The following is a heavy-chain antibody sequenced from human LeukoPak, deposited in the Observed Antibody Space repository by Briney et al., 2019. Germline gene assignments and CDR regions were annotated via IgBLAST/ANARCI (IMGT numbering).Heavy chain of an antibody. Sequence: GPVKVSSKVSGYTLTELSMHWVRQAPGKGLEWMGGFDPEDGETIYAQKFQGRVTMTEDTSTDTAYMELSSLRSEDTAVYYCATGRVGGSGSYSYYFDYWGQGTLVTVSS. V-gene: IGHV1-24*01. D-gene: IGHD3-10*01. CDR3: ATGRVGGSGSYSYYFDY. J-gene: IGHJ4*02. CDR1: GYTLTELS. CDR2: FDPEDGET.